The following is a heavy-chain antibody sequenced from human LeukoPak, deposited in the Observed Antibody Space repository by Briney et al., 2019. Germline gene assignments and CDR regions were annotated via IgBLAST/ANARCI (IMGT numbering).Heavy chain of an antibody. V-gene: IGHV4-4*08. J-gene: IGHJ2*01. Sequence: PSETLSLTCSVSGGSMFSYYWNWIRQPPGKGLEWIGYIYSNGITNYNPSLRSRGTISVATSRNQFSLRLTSVTAEDTAIYYCARRAYYDSSGFHPTSGYFDLWGRGTLVTVSS. CDR1: GGSMFSYY. CDR3: ARRAYYDSSGFHPTSGYFDL. CDR2: IYSNGIT. D-gene: IGHD3-16*01.